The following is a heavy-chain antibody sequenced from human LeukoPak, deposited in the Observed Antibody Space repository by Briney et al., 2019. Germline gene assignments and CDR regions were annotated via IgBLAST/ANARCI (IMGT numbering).Heavy chain of an antibody. CDR3: ARGGYGPRLGN. CDR2: INNSGST. J-gene: IGHJ4*02. V-gene: IGHV4-34*01. D-gene: IGHD3-16*01. Sequence: KPSETLSLTCAVDGASFSDNYWSWIRQFPEKGLEWIGEINNSGSTSYNPSLNSRVIMSVDVSKNQFSLRLSSVTAADTAVYYCARGGYGPRLGNWGQGTLVTVSS. CDR1: GASFSDNY.